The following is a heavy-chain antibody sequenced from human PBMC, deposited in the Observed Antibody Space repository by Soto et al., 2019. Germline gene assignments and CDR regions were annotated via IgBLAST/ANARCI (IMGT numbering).Heavy chain of an antibody. CDR3: ARAQQMGGNLFDP. CDR2: ISAYTGNT. J-gene: IGHJ5*02. CDR1: GYTFNIYG. Sequence: GASVKVSCTASGYTFNIYGISLVRQAPGQGLEWMGRISAYTGNTNYAQKLQGRVTMTTDTSTRTAYMELRSLRSDDTAVYYCARAQQMGGNLFDPWGQGTLVTVSS. V-gene: IGHV1-18*01. D-gene: IGHD6-13*01.